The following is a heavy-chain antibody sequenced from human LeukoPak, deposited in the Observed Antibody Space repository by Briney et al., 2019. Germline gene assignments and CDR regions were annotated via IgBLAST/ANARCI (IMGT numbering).Heavy chain of an antibody. J-gene: IGHJ4*02. CDR1: GGSSSGYY. V-gene: IGHV4-34*01. CDR3: ARQGFATAAGSHYFDY. CDR2: INHSGST. Sequence: SETLSLTCAVYGGSSSGYYWSWIRQPPGKGLEWIGEINHSGSTNYNPSPKSRVTISVDTSKNQFSLKLSSVTAADTAVYYCARQGFATAAGSHYFDYWGQGTLVTVSS. D-gene: IGHD6-13*01.